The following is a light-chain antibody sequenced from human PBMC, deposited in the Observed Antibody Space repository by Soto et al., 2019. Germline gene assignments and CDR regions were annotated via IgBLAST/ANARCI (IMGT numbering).Light chain of an antibody. V-gene: IGKV1-17*01. J-gene: IGKJ2*01. CDR2: AAS. CDR1: QGIRID. Sequence: DIQMTQSPSSLSASIGDRVTITCRASQGIRIDVAWFQVKPGKAPKRLIYAASSLSSGVPSRFSGSGLGTEFTLTISSLQPEDCATYYCLQHLGNSYTFGQGTKLEIK. CDR3: LQHLGNSYT.